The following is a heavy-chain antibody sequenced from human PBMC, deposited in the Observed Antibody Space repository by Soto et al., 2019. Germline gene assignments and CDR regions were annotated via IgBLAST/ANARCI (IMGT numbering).Heavy chain of an antibody. CDR3: ARDGGFGEFKY. CDR2: IIPAFGTT. V-gene: IGHV1-69*18. CDR1: GDTFSGYP. Sequence: QVQLVQSGAELKKPGSSVKVSCKASGDTFSGYPINWVRQAPGEGLEWMGRIIPAFGTTNDAQRFEGRVTFTADESTNTAYMELRGLVSEDTAVYCCARDGGFGEFKYWGPGTLVTVSS. J-gene: IGHJ4*02. D-gene: IGHD3-10*01.